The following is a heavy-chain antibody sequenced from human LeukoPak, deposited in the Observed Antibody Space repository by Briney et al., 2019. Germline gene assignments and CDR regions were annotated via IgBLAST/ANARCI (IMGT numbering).Heavy chain of an antibody. Sequence: PSETLSLTCSASGASIDTRDYSWSWLRQHPVKGLEWIGYISYRGASYNNPSLKSRLTLSIDTSRNQFSLRLTSVTSADTAVYYCARTQGSHWFDSWGQGALVLVSS. J-gene: IGHJ5*01. CDR3: ARTQGSHWFDS. V-gene: IGHV4-31*03. CDR2: ISYRGAS. CDR1: GASIDTRDYS.